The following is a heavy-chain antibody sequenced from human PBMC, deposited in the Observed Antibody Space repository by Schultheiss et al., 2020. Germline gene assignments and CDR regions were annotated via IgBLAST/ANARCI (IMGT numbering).Heavy chain of an antibody. CDR1: GGSFSGSTYS. J-gene: IGHJ4*02. Sequence: SETLSLTCTVSGGSFSGSTYSWGWIRQPPGKGLEWIGDIYYSGSTNYNPSLKSRVTMSVDTSKNQFSLKLSSVTAADTAVYYCARVRTSGWLIDYWGQGTLGTVS. V-gene: IGHV4-39*07. CDR2: IYYSGST. CDR3: ARVRTSGWLIDY. D-gene: IGHD6-19*01.